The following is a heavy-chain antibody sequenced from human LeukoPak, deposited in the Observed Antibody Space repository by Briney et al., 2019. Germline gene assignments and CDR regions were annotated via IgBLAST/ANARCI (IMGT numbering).Heavy chain of an antibody. D-gene: IGHD5-24*01. CDR2: INPANAYA. Sequence: GASVKVSCKASGYTFTSYAMHWVRLAPGQTLEWLGWINPANAYAKYSQDLQGRVTITRDTSASAAYLELSSLRSEDTAVYYCAIRDGYRDYWGQGTLVTVSS. V-gene: IGHV1-3*03. CDR3: AIRDGYRDY. CDR1: GYTFTSYA. J-gene: IGHJ4*02.